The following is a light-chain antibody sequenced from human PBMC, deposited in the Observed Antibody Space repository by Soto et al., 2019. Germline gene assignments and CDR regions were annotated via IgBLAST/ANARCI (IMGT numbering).Light chain of an antibody. Sequence: SVLTQPPSVSGAPGQRVTISCTGSSSNIGAGYDVHWYQQLPGTAPKLLIYGNSNRPSGVPDRFSGSKSGTSASLAITGLLADDEADYSCQSYDSSLSVVFGGGTKLTVL. CDR2: GNS. V-gene: IGLV1-40*01. J-gene: IGLJ2*01. CDR3: QSYDSSLSVV. CDR1: SSNIGAGYD.